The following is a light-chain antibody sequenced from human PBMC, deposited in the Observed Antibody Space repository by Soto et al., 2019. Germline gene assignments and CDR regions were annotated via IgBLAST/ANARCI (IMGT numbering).Light chain of an antibody. J-gene: IGKJ1*01. CDR3: QQYYSTPWT. CDR2: GAS. Sequence: EIVMTQSPATLSVSPGERATLSCRASQSVSSDLAWYHQKPGQAPRLLIYGASTRATGIPARFSGSGSGTDFTLTISSLQAEDVAVYYCQQYYSTPWTFGQGTKVDIK. V-gene: IGKV3-15*01. CDR1: QSVSSD.